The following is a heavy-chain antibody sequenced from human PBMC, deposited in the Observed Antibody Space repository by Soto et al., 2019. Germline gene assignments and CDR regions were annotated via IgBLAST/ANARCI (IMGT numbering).Heavy chain of an antibody. Sequence: LRLSCAASGFTFSGYWMSWVRQGPGKGLEWVANIKQDGSEKYYVDSVKGRFTISRDNAKNSLYLQMNSLRAEDTAVYYCASSVVPAATHLYYYYGMDVLGQGTTVTVSS. D-gene: IGHD2-2*01. V-gene: IGHV3-7*03. CDR1: GFTFSGYW. J-gene: IGHJ6*02. CDR3: ASSVVPAATHLYYYYGMDV. CDR2: IKQDGSEK.